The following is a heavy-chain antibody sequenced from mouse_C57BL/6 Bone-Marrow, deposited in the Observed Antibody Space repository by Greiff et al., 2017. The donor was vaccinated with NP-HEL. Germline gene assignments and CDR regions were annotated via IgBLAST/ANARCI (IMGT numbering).Heavy chain of an antibody. V-gene: IGHV1-82*01. CDR3: ARNLYDPYAMDY. Sequence: QVQLKQSGPELVKPGASVKISCKASGYAFSSSWMNWVKQRPGKGLEWIGRIYPGDGDTNYNGKFKGKATLTADKSSSTAYMQLSSLTSEDSAVYFCARNLYDPYAMDYWGQGTSVTVSS. D-gene: IGHD1-1*01. CDR2: IYPGDGDT. CDR1: GYAFSSSW. J-gene: IGHJ4*01.